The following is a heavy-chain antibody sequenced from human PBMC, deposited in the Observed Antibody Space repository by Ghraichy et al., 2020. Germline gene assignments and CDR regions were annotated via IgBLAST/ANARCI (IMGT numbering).Heavy chain of an antibody. D-gene: IGHD1-14*01. CDR3: TTYNQKDAFDF. J-gene: IGHJ3*01. V-gene: IGHV3-15*05. CDR1: GITFSNVW. CDR2: IKTTGTT. Sequence: GGSLRLSCAAPGITFSNVWMSWVRQAPGKGLEWVGRIKTTGTTDYAAPVKGRFTISRDDSKKMLYLQMNSLKTEDTAAYYCTTYNQKDAFDFWGQGTVVTSL.